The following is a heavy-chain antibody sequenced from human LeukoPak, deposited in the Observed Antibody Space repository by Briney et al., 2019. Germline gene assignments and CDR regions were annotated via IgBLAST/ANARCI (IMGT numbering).Heavy chain of an antibody. V-gene: IGHV3-23*01. J-gene: IGHJ6*03. Sequence: GGSLRLSCAASGFTFSNYAMSWVRQAPGKGLEWVSAISGSGGSTYYADSVKGRFTISRDNSKNTLYLQMNSLRAEDTAVYYCARVYYGSGSLYYYYYYMDVWGKGTTVTISS. CDR3: ARVYYGSGSLYYYYYYMDV. CDR2: ISGSGGST. D-gene: IGHD3-10*01. CDR1: GFTFSNYA.